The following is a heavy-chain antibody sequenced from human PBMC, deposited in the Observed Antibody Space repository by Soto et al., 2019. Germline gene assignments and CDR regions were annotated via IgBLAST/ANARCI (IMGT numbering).Heavy chain of an antibody. Sequence: DVELVESGGGLVKPGGSLTLSCAASGFSFKNAWMNWVRQAPGKGLEGVGRIKNKNDGGTIDYAAFVKGRFTISRDASENTLYLHMNDLKTEDSAVYFCTGLWFGEIYNYWGQGSLVTFSS. CDR1: GFSFKNAW. CDR2: IKNKNDGGTI. J-gene: IGHJ4*01. V-gene: IGHV3-15*07. CDR3: TGLWFGEIYNY. D-gene: IGHD3-10*01.